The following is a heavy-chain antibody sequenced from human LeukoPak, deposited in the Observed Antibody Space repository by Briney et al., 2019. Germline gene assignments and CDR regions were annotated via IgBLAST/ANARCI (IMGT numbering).Heavy chain of an antibody. CDR1: GFTFSDYY. Sequence: PGGSLRLPCAASGFTFSDYYMSWIRQAPGKGLEWVSYISSSGSTIYYADSVKGRFTISRDNAKNSLYLQMNSLRAEDTAVYYCARVWAELLVGYYFDYWGQGTLVTVSS. V-gene: IGHV3-11*01. D-gene: IGHD2-2*01. J-gene: IGHJ4*02. CDR3: ARVWAELLVGYYFDY. CDR2: ISSSGSTI.